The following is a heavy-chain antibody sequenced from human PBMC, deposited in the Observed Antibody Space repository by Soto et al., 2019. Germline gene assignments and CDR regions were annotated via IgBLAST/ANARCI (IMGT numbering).Heavy chain of an antibody. V-gene: IGHV3-7*03. CDR2: IKHDGSVQ. CDR3: ARAPYSNAWYRFDL. Sequence: LRLSCEASGFTFSGYWMSWVRQAPGKGLEWVADIKHDGSVQYYVDSVKGRLTISRDNAKKQLYLQMNGLRAEDTALYYCARAPYSNAWYRFDLWGQGTLVTVYS. J-gene: IGHJ4*02. CDR1: GFTFSGYW. D-gene: IGHD4-4*01.